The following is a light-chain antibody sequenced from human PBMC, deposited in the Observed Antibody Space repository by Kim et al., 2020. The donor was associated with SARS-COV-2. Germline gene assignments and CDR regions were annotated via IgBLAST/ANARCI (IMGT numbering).Light chain of an antibody. CDR3: QSYDSSNQV. CDR2: EDN. J-gene: IGLJ2*01. V-gene: IGLV6-57*04. CDR1: SGSIASNY. Sequence: NFMLTQPHSVSESPGKTVTISCTPSSGSIASNYVQWYQQRPGSAPTTVIYEDNQRPSGVPDRFSGSIDSSSNSASLTISGRKTEDEADYYCQSYDSSNQVFGGGTQLTVL.